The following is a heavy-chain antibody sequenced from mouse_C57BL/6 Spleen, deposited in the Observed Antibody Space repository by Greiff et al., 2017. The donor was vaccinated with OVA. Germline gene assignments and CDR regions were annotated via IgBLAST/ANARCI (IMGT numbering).Heavy chain of an antibody. CDR2: ILPGSGST. J-gene: IGHJ3*01. D-gene: IGHD3-2*01. V-gene: IGHV1-9*01. CDR1: GYTFTGYW. CDR3: ARSGGRQLGAWFAY. Sequence: VQLQQSGAQLMKPGASVKLSCKATGYTFTGYWIAWVKQRPGHGLEWIGEILPGSGSTNYNEKFKGKATFTADTSSDTASMQLSSLTTEDSAIDSGARSGGRQLGAWFAYWGQGTLVTVSA.